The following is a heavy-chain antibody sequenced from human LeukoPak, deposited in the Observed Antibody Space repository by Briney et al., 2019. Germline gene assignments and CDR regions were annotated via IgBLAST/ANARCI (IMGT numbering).Heavy chain of an antibody. V-gene: IGHV3-7*03. CDR2: INHNGNVN. J-gene: IGHJ6*02. CDR1: GFTFSSYW. D-gene: IGHD3-16*01. CDR3: ARGGGLDV. Sequence: GGSLRLSCAASGFTFSSYWMNWARQAPGKGLEWVASINHNGNVNYYVDSVKGRFAISRDNAENSLYLQMSNLRAEDTAVYFCARGGGLDVWGQGATVTVSS.